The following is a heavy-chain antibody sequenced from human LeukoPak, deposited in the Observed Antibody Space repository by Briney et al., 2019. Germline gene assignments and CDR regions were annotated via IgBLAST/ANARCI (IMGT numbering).Heavy chain of an antibody. Sequence: SETLSLTCTVSGGSISSSTYYWGWIRQPPGRGLEWIGSIYYSGSTYYNPSLKSRVTISVDTSKNQFSLKLSSVTAADTAVYYCAREVAVLWFGELFGSKTIDYWGQGTLVTVSS. J-gene: IGHJ4*02. V-gene: IGHV4-39*07. CDR2: IYYSGST. CDR3: AREVAVLWFGELFGSKTIDY. D-gene: IGHD3-10*01. CDR1: GGSISSSTYY.